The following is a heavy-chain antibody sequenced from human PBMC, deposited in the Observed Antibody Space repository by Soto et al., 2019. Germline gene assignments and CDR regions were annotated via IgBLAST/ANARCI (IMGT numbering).Heavy chain of an antibody. Sequence: TGGSLRLSCAASGFTFSSYWMSWVRQAPGKGLEWVANIKQDGSEKYYVDSVKGRFTISRDNAKNSLYLQMNSLRAEDTAVYYCARAYCSGGSCYRSYYYYGMDVWGQGTTVTVSS. CDR3: ARAYCSGGSCYRSYYYYGMDV. CDR2: IKQDGSEK. V-gene: IGHV3-7*03. J-gene: IGHJ6*02. CDR1: GFTFSSYW. D-gene: IGHD2-15*01.